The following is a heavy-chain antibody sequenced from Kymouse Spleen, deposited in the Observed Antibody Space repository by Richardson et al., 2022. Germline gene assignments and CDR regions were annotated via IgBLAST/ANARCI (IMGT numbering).Heavy chain of an antibody. V-gene: IGHV3-23*04. CDR2: ISGSGGST. Sequence: EVQLVESGGGLVQPGGSLRLSCAASGFTFSSYAMSWVRQAPGKGLEWVSAISGSGGSTYYADSVKGRFTISRDNSKNTLYLQMNSLRAEDTAVYYCAKGDYYGSGSYYNGGYYYYYYGMDVWGQGTTVTVSS. D-gene: IGHD3-10*01. CDR3: AKGDYYGSGSYYNGGYYYYYYGMDV. CDR1: GFTFSSYA. J-gene: IGHJ6*02.